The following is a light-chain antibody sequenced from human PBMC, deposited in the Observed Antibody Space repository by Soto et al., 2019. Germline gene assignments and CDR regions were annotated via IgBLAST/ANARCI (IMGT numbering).Light chain of an antibody. CDR3: SSYTSSSNVV. CDR2: EGS. Sequence: QSVLTQPASVSGSPGQSITISCTGTSSDVGSYNLVSWYQQHPGKAPKLMIYEGSKRPSGVSNRFSGSKSGNTASLTISGLQAEDEADYYCSSYTSSSNVVFGGGTKLTVL. J-gene: IGLJ2*01. V-gene: IGLV2-14*02. CDR1: SSDVGSYNL.